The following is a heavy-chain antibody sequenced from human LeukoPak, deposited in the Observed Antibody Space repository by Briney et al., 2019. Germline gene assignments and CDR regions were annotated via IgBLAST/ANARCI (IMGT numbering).Heavy chain of an antibody. Sequence: ASVKVSRKASGYTFTSYGISWVRQAPGQGLEWMGWISAYNGNTNYAQKLQGRVAMTTDTSTSTAYMELRSLRSDDTAVYYCARDEYSSSPFDYWGQGTLVTVSS. D-gene: IGHD6-6*01. V-gene: IGHV1-18*01. J-gene: IGHJ4*02. CDR1: GYTFTSYG. CDR3: ARDEYSSSPFDY. CDR2: ISAYNGNT.